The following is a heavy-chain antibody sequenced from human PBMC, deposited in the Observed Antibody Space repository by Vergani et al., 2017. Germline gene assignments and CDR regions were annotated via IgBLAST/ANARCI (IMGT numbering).Heavy chain of an antibody. CDR3: ARGGMVRGVIQNWFDP. D-gene: IGHD3-10*01. J-gene: IGHJ5*02. CDR1: GGSISSGSYY. V-gene: IGHV4-61*02. Sequence: QVQLQESGPGLVKPSQTLSLTCTVSGGSISSGSYYWSWIRQPAGKGLEWIGRIYTSGSTNYNPSLKSRVTISVDTSKNPFSLKLSSVTAADTAVYYCARGGMVRGVIQNWFDPWGQGTLVTVSS. CDR2: IYTSGST.